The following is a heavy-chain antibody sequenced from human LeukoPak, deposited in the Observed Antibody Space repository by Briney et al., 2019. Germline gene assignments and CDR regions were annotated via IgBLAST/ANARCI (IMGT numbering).Heavy chain of an antibody. D-gene: IGHD3-10*01. CDR2: IRSNAYGGTT. J-gene: IGHJ4*02. CDR3: TRYRGYFDY. CDR1: GFTFGDYA. Sequence: GGSLRLSCTASGFTFGDYALNWVRQAPGKGLEWVGFIRSNAYGGTTEYAASVKGRFTISRDDSKSIAYLQMNSLKTEDTAVYYCTRYRGYFDYWGQGTLVTVSS. V-gene: IGHV3-49*04.